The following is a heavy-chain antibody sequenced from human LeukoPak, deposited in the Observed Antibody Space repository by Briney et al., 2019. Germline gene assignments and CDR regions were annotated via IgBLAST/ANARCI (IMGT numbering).Heavy chain of an antibody. V-gene: IGHV1-46*01. CDR1: GYTFTSYY. Sequence: ASVKVSCKASGYTFTSYYMHWVRQAPGQGLEWMGIINPSGGSTSYAQKFQGRVTMTRDMSTSTVYMELSSLRSEDTAVYYCARDRRGRNYGSNWFDPWGQGTLVTVSS. J-gene: IGHJ5*02. CDR3: ARDRRGRNYGSNWFDP. D-gene: IGHD1-7*01. CDR2: INPSGGST.